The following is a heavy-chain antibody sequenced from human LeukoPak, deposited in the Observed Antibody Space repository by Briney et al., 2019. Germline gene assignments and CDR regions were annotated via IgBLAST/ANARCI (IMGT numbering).Heavy chain of an antibody. V-gene: IGHV4-61*02. CDR3: ARASYSYDINGWVPFDY. CDR2: IYASGST. Sequence: SETLSLTCTVSGNSIGSGDNYWSWIRQPAGKGLEWIGRIYASGSTNYNPSLKSRVTISGDTSKNQFSLRLSSVTAADTAVYYCARASYSYDINGWVPFDYWGQGTLVTVSS. D-gene: IGHD3-22*01. J-gene: IGHJ4*02. CDR1: GNSIGSGDNY.